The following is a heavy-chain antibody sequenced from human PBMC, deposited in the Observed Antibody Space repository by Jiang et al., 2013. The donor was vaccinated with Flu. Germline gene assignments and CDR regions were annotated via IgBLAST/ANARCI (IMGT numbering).Heavy chain of an antibody. CDR1: GGSVSSGDYY. Sequence: GSGLVKPSETLSLTCTVSGGSVSSGDYYWTWIRQPPGKGLEWIGYIYYSGRTNYNPSLKSRITISADTSKNQFSLKLSSVIAADTAVYYCAAQGLRQQLNSWGQGTLVTVSS. V-gene: IGHV4-61*08. D-gene: IGHD6-13*01. J-gene: IGHJ4*02. CDR2: IYYSGRT. CDR3: AAQGLRQQLNS.